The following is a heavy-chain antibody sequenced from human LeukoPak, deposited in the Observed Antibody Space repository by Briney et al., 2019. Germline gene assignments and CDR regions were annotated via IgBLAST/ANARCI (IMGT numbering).Heavy chain of an antibody. V-gene: IGHV3-66*01. D-gene: IGHD7-27*01. CDR1: GFSFGSNY. Sequence: PGGSLRLSCAASGFSFGSNYMTWVRQAPGKGLEWVSLIYSGGSTYYADSLKGRFTISRDNSKNTLYLQMNSLRAEDTALYYCAKVTGDGYYFDYWGQGTLVTVSS. CDR2: IYSGGST. CDR3: AKVTGDGYYFDY. J-gene: IGHJ4*02.